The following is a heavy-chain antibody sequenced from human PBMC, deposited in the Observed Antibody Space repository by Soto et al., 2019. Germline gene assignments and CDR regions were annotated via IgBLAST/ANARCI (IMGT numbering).Heavy chain of an antibody. Sequence: GESLKISCKGSGYSFTSYWISWVRQMPGKGLEWMGRIDPSDSYTNYSPSFQGHVTISADKSISTAYLQWSSLKASDTAMYYCARIYSGSYYDYYYYGMDVWGQGTTVTVS. CDR1: GYSFTSYW. J-gene: IGHJ6*02. D-gene: IGHD1-26*01. V-gene: IGHV5-10-1*01. CDR2: IDPSDSYT. CDR3: ARIYSGSYYDYYYYGMDV.